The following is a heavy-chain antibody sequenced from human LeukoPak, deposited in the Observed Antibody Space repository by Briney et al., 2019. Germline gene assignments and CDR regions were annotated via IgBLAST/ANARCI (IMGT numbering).Heavy chain of an antibody. CDR2: IRYDGSNK. CDR3: AKGKGIAVAGIGWFDP. J-gene: IGHJ5*02. CDR1: RFTFSSYG. Sequence: PGTSLRLSCAASRFTFSSYGMHWVRQAPGKGLEWVAFIRYDGSNKYYADSVKGRFTISRDNSKNTLYLQMNSLRAEDTAVYYCAKGKGIAVAGIGWFDPWGQGTLVTVSS. D-gene: IGHD6-19*01. V-gene: IGHV3-30*02.